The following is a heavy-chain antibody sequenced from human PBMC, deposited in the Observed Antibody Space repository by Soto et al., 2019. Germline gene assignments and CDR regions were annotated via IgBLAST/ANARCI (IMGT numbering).Heavy chain of an antibody. J-gene: IGHJ4*02. CDR3: GRDLHIAAADN. Sequence: ASVKVSCKASGYTFSGFYMHWVRQAPGQGLEWMGWINPNSGGTKSAEKFQGRVTMTRDTSISTAYMELSRLTSDDTAVYYCGRDLHIAAADNWGQGTLVTVSS. V-gene: IGHV1-2*02. D-gene: IGHD6-13*01. CDR2: INPNSGGT. CDR1: GYTFSGFY.